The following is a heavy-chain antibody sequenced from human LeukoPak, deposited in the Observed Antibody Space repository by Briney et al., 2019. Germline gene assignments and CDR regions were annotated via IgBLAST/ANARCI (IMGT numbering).Heavy chain of an antibody. CDR3: AGSFITINMDV. J-gene: IGHJ6*03. D-gene: IGHD3-3*01. V-gene: IGHV4-34*01. CDR2: INHSGST. Sequence: SETLSLTCAVYGGSFSGYYWSWIRQPPGKGLEWIGEINHSGSTNYNPSLKSRVTISVDTSKNQFSLKLSSVTAADTAVYYCAGSFITINMDVWGKGTTVTVSS. CDR1: GGSFSGYY.